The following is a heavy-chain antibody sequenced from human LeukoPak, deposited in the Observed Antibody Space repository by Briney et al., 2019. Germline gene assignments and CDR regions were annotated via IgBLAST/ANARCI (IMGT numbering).Heavy chain of an antibody. CDR2: IKQDGSEK. CDR1: GFTFSSYW. CDR3: ARDPAAYFDY. V-gene: IGHV3-7*01. D-gene: IGHD2-15*01. Sequence: GGCLRLSCAASGFTFSSYWMSWVRHAPGKGLDWVANIKQDGSEKYYVDSVKGRFTISRDNAKNSLYLQMNSLRAEDTAVYYCARDPAAYFDYWGQGTLVTVSS. J-gene: IGHJ4*02.